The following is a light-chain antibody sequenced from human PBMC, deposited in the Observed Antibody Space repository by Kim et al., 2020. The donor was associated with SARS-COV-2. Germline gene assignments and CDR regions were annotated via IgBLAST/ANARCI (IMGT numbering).Light chain of an antibody. V-gene: IGLV3-21*04. CDR2: YDS. CDR3: QVWDSSSDV. CDR1: NIGSKS. J-gene: IGLJ1*01. Sequence: SYELTQPPSVSVAPGKTARITCGGNNIGSKSVHCYQQKPGQAPVLVIYYDSDRPSGIPERFSGSNSGNTATLTISRVEAGDEADYYCQVWDSSSDVFGTG.